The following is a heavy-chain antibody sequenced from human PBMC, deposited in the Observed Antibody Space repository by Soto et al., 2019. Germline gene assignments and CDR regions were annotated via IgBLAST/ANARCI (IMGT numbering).Heavy chain of an antibody. CDR3: ARLPIMVYGEGGSGLDV. CDR2: INPSGGST. CDR1: GYTFTSYY. V-gene: IGHV1-46*01. D-gene: IGHD2-8*01. J-gene: IGHJ6*02. Sequence: ASVKVSCKASGYTFTSYYMHWVRQAPGQGLEWMGIINPSGGSTSYAQKFQGRVTMTRDTSTSTVYMELSSLRSEDTAVYYCARLPIMVYGEGGSGLDVWGQGTTVTVSS.